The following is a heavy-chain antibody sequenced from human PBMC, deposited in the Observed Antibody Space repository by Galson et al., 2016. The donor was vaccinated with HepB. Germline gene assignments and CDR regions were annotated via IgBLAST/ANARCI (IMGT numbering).Heavy chain of an antibody. Sequence: ETLSLTCSFSDTPFTGYYWSWIRQPPGKGLERIGSMYHSGTTYYNPSLKSRVTISVDTSKNQISLKLNSVTATDTAVYYCVRLWFAERTFEYWGQGTLVTVPS. CDR2: MYHSGTT. CDR3: VRLWFAERTFEY. V-gene: IGHV4-38-2*01. J-gene: IGHJ4*02. D-gene: IGHD3-10*01. CDR1: DTPFTGYY.